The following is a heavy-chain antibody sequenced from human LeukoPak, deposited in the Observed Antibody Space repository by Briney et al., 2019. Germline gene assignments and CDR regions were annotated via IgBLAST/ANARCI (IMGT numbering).Heavy chain of an antibody. D-gene: IGHD4-23*01. Sequence: GGSLRLSCAASGFTVSSNYMSWVRQAPGKGLEWVSVIYSGGSTYYADSVKGRFTISRHNSKNTLYLQMNSLRAEDTAVYYCAREGLRWPRDYYYGMDVWGQGTTVTVSS. CDR2: IYSGGST. J-gene: IGHJ6*02. V-gene: IGHV3-53*04. CDR3: AREGLRWPRDYYYGMDV. CDR1: GFTVSSNY.